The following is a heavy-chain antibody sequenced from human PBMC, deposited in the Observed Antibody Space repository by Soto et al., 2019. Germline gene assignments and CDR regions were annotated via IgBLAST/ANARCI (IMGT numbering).Heavy chain of an antibody. CDR2: IWYDGSNK. V-gene: IGHV3-33*01. Sequence: PGGSLRLSCAASGFTFSSYGMHWVRQTPGKGLEWVAVIWYDGSNKYYADSVKGRFTISRDNSKNTLYLQMNSLRAEDTAVYYCARENYYDSGGSTDNSYYYYGMDVWGQGTTVTVSS. CDR1: GFTFSSYG. J-gene: IGHJ6*02. CDR3: ARENYYDSGGSTDNSYYYYGMDV. D-gene: IGHD3-22*01.